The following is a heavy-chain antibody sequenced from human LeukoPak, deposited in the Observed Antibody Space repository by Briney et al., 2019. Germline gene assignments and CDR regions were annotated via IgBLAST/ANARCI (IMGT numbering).Heavy chain of an antibody. CDR3: AREPDTAMVREPFDY. Sequence: GGSLRLSCAASVFTFSSYAMSWVRQAPGGGREWVLSIMRSSIYIFYADSVEGPFPIPRDNAKNSLYLQMNSLRAEDTAVYYCAREPDTAMVREPFDYWGQGTLVTVSS. D-gene: IGHD5-18*01. CDR1: VFTFSSYA. J-gene: IGHJ4*02. CDR2: IMRSSIYI. V-gene: IGHV3-21*01.